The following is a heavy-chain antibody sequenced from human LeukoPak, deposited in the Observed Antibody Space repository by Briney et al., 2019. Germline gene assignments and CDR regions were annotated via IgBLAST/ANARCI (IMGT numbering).Heavy chain of an antibody. V-gene: IGHV1-24*01. CDR3: ARDGEDIVVVPAAFDY. CDR2: FDPEDGET. Sequence: ASVKVSCKVSGYTLTELSMHWVRRAPGKGLEWMGGFDPEDGETIYARKFQGRVTMTEDTSTDTAYMELSSLRSEDTAVYYCARDGEDIVVVPAAFDYWGQGTLVTVSS. D-gene: IGHD2-2*01. CDR1: GYTLTELS. J-gene: IGHJ4*02.